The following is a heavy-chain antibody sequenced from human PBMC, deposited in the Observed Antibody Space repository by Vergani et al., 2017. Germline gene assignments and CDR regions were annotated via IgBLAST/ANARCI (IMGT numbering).Heavy chain of an antibody. Sequence: VQLVESGGGLVQPGGSLRLSCAASGFTFSSYGMHWVRQAPGKGLEWVAVISYDGSNKYYADSVKGRFTISRDNSKNTLYLQMNSLRAEDTAVYYCAKDIGSGGYWYFDLWGRGTLVTVSS. CDR3: AKDIGSGGYWYFDL. V-gene: IGHV3-30*18. CDR2: ISYDGSNK. J-gene: IGHJ2*01. D-gene: IGHD3-10*01. CDR1: GFTFSSYG.